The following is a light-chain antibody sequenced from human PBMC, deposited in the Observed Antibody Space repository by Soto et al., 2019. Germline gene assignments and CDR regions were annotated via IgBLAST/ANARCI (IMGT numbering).Light chain of an antibody. CDR3: QQGFSPVLT. J-gene: IGKJ4*01. Sequence: DIQMTQSPSSLSVSVGGRVTITCRASQTISASLNWFQQKAGKSPQLLIHGVSNLQTGVPSRFSGSGSGTDFTLTITDLQTEDSATYFCQQGFSPVLTFGGGTKVDI. CDR1: QTISAS. CDR2: GVS. V-gene: IGKV1-39*01.